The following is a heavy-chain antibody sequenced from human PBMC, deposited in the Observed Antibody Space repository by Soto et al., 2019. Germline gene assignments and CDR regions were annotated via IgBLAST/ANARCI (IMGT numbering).Heavy chain of an antibody. J-gene: IGHJ5*02. D-gene: IGHD2-2*03. V-gene: IGHV1-18*01. CDR3: ARDGVGYCISTSCLNWFDP. Sequence: QVQLVQSGAEVKKPGASVKVSCKASGYTFTSYGISWVRQAPGQGLEWMEWISAYNGNTNYAQKLQGRVTMTTDTSTSTAYMELRSLRSDDTAVYYCARDGVGYCISTSCLNWFDPWGQGTLVTVSS. CDR1: GYTFTSYG. CDR2: ISAYNGNT.